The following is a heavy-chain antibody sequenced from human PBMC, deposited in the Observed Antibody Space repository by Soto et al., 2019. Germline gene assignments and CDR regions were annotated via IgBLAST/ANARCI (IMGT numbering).Heavy chain of an antibody. Sequence: QVQLVESGGGVVQPGRSLRLSCAASGFTFSNYAMHWVRQAPGKGLEWVAVISYDGSHKYYADSVKGRFTISRDNSKNTLYVQMNSLRAEDTAVYYCAKEGGEMTGGMEVWGQGTTVTVSS. J-gene: IGHJ6*02. V-gene: IGHV3-30*18. CDR3: AKEGGEMTGGMEV. D-gene: IGHD3-9*01. CDR2: ISYDGSHK. CDR1: GFTFSNYA.